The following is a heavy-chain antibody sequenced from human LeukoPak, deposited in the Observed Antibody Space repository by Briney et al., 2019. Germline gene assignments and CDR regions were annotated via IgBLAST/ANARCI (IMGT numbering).Heavy chain of an antibody. J-gene: IGHJ4*02. CDR3: ASDQRYYDSSGYYYVHYFDY. Sequence: KPSETLSLTCTVSDASISSYYWSWIRQPPGKGLEWIGYIYYSGSTKYKPALKSRVTISVDTSKNQFSLRLSSVTAADPAVYYCASDQRYYDSSGYYYVHYFDYWGQGTLVTVSS. CDR2: IYYSGST. V-gene: IGHV4-59*08. CDR1: DASISSYY. D-gene: IGHD3-22*01.